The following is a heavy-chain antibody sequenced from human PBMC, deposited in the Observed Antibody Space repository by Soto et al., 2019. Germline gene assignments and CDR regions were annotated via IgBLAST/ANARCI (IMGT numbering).Heavy chain of an antibody. CDR3: ARDKTTGIFDY. J-gene: IGHJ4*02. CDR2: INHSGST. Sequence: QVQLQQWGAGLLKPSETLSLTCAVYGGSFSGYYWTWIRQPPGTGLAWIGEINHSGSTNYNPSLKNRVTISVDASKNQFSLKLTSVTAADTAVYYCARDKTTGIFDYWGQGTLVTVSS. D-gene: IGHD1-7*01. CDR1: GGSFSGYY. V-gene: IGHV4-34*01.